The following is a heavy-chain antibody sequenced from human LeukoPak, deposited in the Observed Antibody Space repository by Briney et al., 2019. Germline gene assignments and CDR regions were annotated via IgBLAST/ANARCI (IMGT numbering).Heavy chain of an antibody. V-gene: IGHV3-21*01. J-gene: IGHJ4*02. CDR2: ISSSSSYI. CDR1: GFTFSSYS. D-gene: IGHD3-22*01. CDR3: ARSRLRKTSTMIVVAAGSYYFDY. Sequence: PGGSRRLSCAASGFTFSSYSRNWVRQAPGKGLEWVSSISSSSSYIYDADSVKGRFTISRDNAKNSLYLQMNSLRAEDTAVYYCARSRLRKTSTMIVVAAGSYYFDYWGQGTLVTVSS.